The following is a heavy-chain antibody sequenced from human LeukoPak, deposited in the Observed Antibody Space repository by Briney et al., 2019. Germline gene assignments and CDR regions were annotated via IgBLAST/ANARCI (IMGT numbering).Heavy chain of an antibody. Sequence: GGSLRLSCAASGFTFSRHWMTWVRQAPGKGLEWVANIKHDGSEKNYVDSVKGRFTISRDNSMNTLYMQMNSLRGEDATVYYCVRGGYCSGTSCAHYDGMDVWGQGTTVTVSS. D-gene: IGHD2-2*01. CDR1: GFTFSRHW. V-gene: IGHV3-7*01. CDR2: IKHDGSEK. J-gene: IGHJ6*02. CDR3: VRGGYCSGTSCAHYDGMDV.